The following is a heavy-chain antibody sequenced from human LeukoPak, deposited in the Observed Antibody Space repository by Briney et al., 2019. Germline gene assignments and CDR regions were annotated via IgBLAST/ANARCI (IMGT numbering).Heavy chain of an antibody. D-gene: IGHD3-22*01. V-gene: IGHV3-7*01. CDR1: GFTFSSHW. CDR3: VKYYHDSSGYSHFDY. J-gene: IGHJ4*02. CDR2: IKQDGNEE. Sequence: GGSLRLSCVASGFTFSSHWMSWVRQAPGKGLEWVANIKQDGNEEYYVDSVKGRFTISRDNAKNSLCLQMNSLRAEDTAVYYCVKYYHDSSGYSHFDYWGQGTLVTVPS.